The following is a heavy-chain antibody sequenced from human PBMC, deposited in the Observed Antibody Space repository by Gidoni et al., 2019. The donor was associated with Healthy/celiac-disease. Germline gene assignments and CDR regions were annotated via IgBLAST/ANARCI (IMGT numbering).Heavy chain of an antibody. CDR2: IYHSGSN. CDR3: ASVPAAIWAGAGAFDI. CDR1: GGSISSSNW. J-gene: IGHJ3*02. Sequence: QVQLQESGPGLVKPSGTLSLTCAVSGGSISSSNWWSWVRQPPGKGLEWIGEIYHSGSNNYNPSLKSRVTISVDKSKNQFSLKLSSVTAADTAVYYCASVPAAIWAGAGAFDIWGQGTMVTVSS. V-gene: IGHV4-4*02. D-gene: IGHD2-2*01.